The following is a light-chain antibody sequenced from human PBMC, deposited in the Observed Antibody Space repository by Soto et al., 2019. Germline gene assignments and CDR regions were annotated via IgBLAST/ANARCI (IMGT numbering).Light chain of an antibody. J-gene: IGLJ2*01. V-gene: IGLV2-23*01. Sequence: QSALTQPASVSGSPGQSITISCTGTSSDVGSYNLVSWYQQHPGKAPKLMIYEGSKRPSGVSNRFSGSKSGNTASLTISGLQAEDEADYYCCSYAGSIYVVFRGGTKLTVL. CDR3: CSYAGSIYVV. CDR2: EGS. CDR1: SSDVGSYNL.